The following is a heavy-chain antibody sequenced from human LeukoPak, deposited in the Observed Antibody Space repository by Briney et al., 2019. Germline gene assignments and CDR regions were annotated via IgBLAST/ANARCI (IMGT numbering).Heavy chain of an antibody. Sequence: AGGSLRLSCGASGFTFSSSAMHWVRQAPGKGLEWVAYIAHHGNNKYYADSVKGRFTISRDNSKGSLYLQMNRLRADDTAVYYCAKDGSWSCTDWGQGTLVRVSS. D-gene: IGHD2-8*02. CDR3: AKDGSWSCTD. CDR2: IAHHGNNK. CDR1: GFTFSSSA. V-gene: IGHV3-30*02. J-gene: IGHJ4*02.